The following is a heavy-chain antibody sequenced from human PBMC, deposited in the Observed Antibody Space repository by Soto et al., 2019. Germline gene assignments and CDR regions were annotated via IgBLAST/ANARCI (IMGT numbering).Heavy chain of an antibody. CDR1: GFTVSSNY. J-gene: IGHJ4*02. V-gene: IGHV3-53*01. D-gene: IGHD3-10*01. CDR3: ARGGSGLTFDY. Sequence: GGSLRLSCAASGFTVSSNYMSWVRQAPGKGLEWVSVFYSGGNAYYADSVKGRFTISRDNSRNMLYLQMNSLRAGDTAVYYCARGGSGLTFDYWGQGTLVTVSS. CDR2: FYSGGNA.